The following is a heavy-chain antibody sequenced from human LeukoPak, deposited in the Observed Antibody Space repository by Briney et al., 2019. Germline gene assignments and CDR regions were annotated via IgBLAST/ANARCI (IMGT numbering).Heavy chain of an antibody. J-gene: IGHJ4*02. CDR3: AMAYSSSWYYFDY. D-gene: IGHD6-13*01. Sequence: SETLSLTCPVSGGSLRGYFWTWIRQPPGKGLEWIGYIYYSGSTNYNPSLKSRVTIAVDTSKNQFSLRLNSVTAADTAVYYCAMAYSSSWYYFDYWGQGTLVTVSS. CDR2: IYYSGST. CDR1: GGSLRGYF. V-gene: IGHV4-59*01.